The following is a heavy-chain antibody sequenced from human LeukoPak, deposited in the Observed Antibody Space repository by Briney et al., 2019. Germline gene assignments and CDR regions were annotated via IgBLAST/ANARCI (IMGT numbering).Heavy chain of an antibody. Sequence: GGSLRLSCAASGFTFSSYSMNWVRQAPGKGLEWVSYISSSSSTIYYADSVKGRFTISRDNAKNSLYLQMNSLRAEDTAVYYCARDFDAWYFDLWGRGTLVTVSS. J-gene: IGHJ2*01. CDR2: ISSSSSTI. V-gene: IGHV3-48*01. D-gene: IGHD3-9*01. CDR1: GFTFSSYS. CDR3: ARDFDAWYFDL.